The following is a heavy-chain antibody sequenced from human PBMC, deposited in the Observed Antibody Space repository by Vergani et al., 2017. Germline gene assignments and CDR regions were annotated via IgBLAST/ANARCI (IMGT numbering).Heavy chain of an antibody. CDR2: ISYDGSNK. CDR1: GFTFGDYA. J-gene: IGHJ3*02. Sequence: VQLLESGGGLVQPGRSLRLSCTASGFTFGDYAMHWVRQAPGKGLEWVSVISYDGSNKYYADSVKGRFTISRDNSKNTLYLQMNSLRAEDTAVYYCARPQIVVVPAAYDAFDIWGQGTMVTVSS. V-gene: IGHV3-30-3*01. D-gene: IGHD2-2*01. CDR3: ARPQIVVVPAAYDAFDI.